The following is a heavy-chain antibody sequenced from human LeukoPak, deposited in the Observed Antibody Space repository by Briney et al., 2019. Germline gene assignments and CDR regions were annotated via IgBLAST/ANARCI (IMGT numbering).Heavy chain of an antibody. V-gene: IGHV3-74*03. CDR2: INTDGSTT. CDR3: AREVQSGSYRDDC. J-gene: IGHJ4*02. Sequence: GGSLRLSCAVSGFTVSNNYMSWVRQAPGKGLVWVSRINTDGSTTTYADSVKGRFNISRDNAKNTLYLQMNSLGVEDTAVYHCAREVQSGSYRDDCWGQGTLVTVSS. CDR1: GFTVSNNY. D-gene: IGHD1-26*01.